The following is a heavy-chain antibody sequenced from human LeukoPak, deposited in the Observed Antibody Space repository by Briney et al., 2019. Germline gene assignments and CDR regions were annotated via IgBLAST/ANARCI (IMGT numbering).Heavy chain of an antibody. J-gene: IGHJ4*02. V-gene: IGHV4-59*01. CDR3: ARDDRGGNLDY. Sequence: PSESLSLTCTVSGGSMSNYRWSWIRQPPGKGLEWIGYIYNSVSSGSTNYNPSLKSRVTISLDTSKNQFSLKLNSVTAADTAVYYCARDDRGGNLDYWGQGTLFSPSS. CDR1: GGSMSNYR. CDR2: IYNSVSSGST.